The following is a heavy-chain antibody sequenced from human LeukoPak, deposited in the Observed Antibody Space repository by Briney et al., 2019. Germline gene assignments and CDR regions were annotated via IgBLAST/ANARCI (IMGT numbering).Heavy chain of an antibody. CDR3: ARKAYGMDV. J-gene: IGHJ6*04. Sequence: PGGSLRLSCAASGFTFSNYWMSWVRQAPGKGLEWVANIKQDGSEKYYVDSVKGRFTISRDDAKNSLYLQMNSLRVEDTALYYCARKAYGMDVWGKGNTVTVSS. CDR1: GFTFSNYW. CDR2: IKQDGSEK. V-gene: IGHV3-7*03.